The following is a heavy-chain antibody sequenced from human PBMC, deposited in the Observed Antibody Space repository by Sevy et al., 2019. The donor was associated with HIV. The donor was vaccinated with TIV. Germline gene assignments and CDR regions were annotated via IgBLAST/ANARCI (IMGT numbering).Heavy chain of an antibody. Sequence: ALVKVSCKVFGYTLSELSMHWVRQTPGKGLEWMGSFDPEDGETIYAQKFQGRVAMTEDTSTDTAYMELRSLGSEDTAVFYCAITKDYYDNSGYPFDYWGQGTLVTVSS. CDR3: AITKDYYDNSGYPFDY. D-gene: IGHD3-22*01. CDR2: FDPEDGET. V-gene: IGHV1-24*01. J-gene: IGHJ4*02. CDR1: GYTLSELS.